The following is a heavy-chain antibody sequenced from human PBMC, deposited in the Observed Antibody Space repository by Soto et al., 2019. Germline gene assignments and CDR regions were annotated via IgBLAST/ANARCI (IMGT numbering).Heavy chain of an antibody. CDR2: ISWNSGSI. J-gene: IGHJ6*02. CDR1: GFTFDDYA. V-gene: IGHV3-9*01. Sequence: PGGSLRLSCAASGFTFDDYAMHWVRQAPGRGLEWVSGISWNSGSIGYADSVKGRFTISRDNAKNSLYLQMNSLRAEDTALYYCAKDNPPTGGYDFWSGYYTGYYYYGMDVWGQGTTVTVSS. D-gene: IGHD3-3*01. CDR3: AKDNPPTGGYDFWSGYYTGYYYYGMDV.